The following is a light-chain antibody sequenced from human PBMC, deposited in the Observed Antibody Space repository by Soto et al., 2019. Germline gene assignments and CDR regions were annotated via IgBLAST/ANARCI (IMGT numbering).Light chain of an antibody. J-gene: IGKJ4*01. V-gene: IGKV3-20*01. CDR2: GAS. Sequence: EIVMTQSPATLSVSPGERATLSCRASQSVSSNLAWYQQKPGQAPRLLIYGASSRATGIPDRFGGSGSGTDFTLTISRLEPEDSAVYYCQQYGSSRLTFGGGTKVDIK. CDR3: QQYGSSRLT. CDR1: QSVSSN.